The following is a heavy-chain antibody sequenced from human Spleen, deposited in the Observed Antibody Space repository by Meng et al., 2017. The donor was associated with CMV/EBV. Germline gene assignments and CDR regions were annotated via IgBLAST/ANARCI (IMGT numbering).Heavy chain of an antibody. D-gene: IGHD2-8*01. CDR2: INHSGST. Sequence: SETLSLTCAVYGGSFSGYYWSWIRQPPGKGLEWIGEINHSGSTNYNPSLKSRVTISVDTSKNQFSLKLSSVTAADTAVYYCAKDVHTGVIDYWGQGALVTVSS. V-gene: IGHV4-34*01. J-gene: IGHJ4*02. CDR3: AKDVHTGVIDY. CDR1: GGSFSGYY.